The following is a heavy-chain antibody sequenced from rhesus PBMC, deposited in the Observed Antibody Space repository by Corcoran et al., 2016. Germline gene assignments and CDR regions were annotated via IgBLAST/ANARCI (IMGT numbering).Heavy chain of an antibody. CDR1: GFTFSNYY. CDR3: TLIAAAGPGGY. CDR2: IKNKANSYTT. V-gene: IGHV3-13*01. Sequence: EVQLVESGGGLVQPGGSLRLSCAAAGFTFSNYYMHWVRAAQGKGLEWVGVIKNKANSYTTEYAAAVKGRFTISRDDSKNTLYLQMSSLKTEDTALYYCTLIAAAGPGGYWGQGVLVTVS. J-gene: IGHJ4*01. D-gene: IGHD6-31*01.